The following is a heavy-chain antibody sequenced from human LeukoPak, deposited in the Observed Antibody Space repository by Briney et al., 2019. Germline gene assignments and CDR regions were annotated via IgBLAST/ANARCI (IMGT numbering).Heavy chain of an antibody. CDR3: ANSSLA. V-gene: IGHV3-23*01. CDR2: ISDSGDRT. D-gene: IGHD6-6*01. J-gene: IGHJ4*02. Sequence: GGSLRLSCAASGFTFSSYALTWVRQAPGKGLEWGSSISDSGDRTHYADSVKGRFTISRVNSKNTLFLQMTNLRTEDTAVYYCANSSLAWGQGTLVTVSS. CDR1: GFTFSSYA.